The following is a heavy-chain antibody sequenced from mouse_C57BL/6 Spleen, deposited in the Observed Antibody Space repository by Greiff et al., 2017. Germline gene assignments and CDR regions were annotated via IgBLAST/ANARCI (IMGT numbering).Heavy chain of an antibody. Sequence: VQLQQSGAELVKPGASVKLSCKASGYTFTSYWMHWVKQRPGRGLEWIGRIDPNSGGTKYNEKFKSKATLTVDKPSSTAYMQLSSLTSEDSAVYYCARELTGTYYYAMDYWGQGTSVTVSS. CDR2: IDPNSGGT. CDR1: GYTFTSYW. V-gene: IGHV1-72*01. D-gene: IGHD4-1*01. J-gene: IGHJ4*01. CDR3: ARELTGTYYYAMDY.